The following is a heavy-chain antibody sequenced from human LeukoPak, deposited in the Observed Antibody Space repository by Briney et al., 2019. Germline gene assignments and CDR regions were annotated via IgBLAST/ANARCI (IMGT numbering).Heavy chain of an antibody. CDR3: TLYNY. D-gene: IGHD2-2*02. Sequence: ASVKVSCKASGYTFTGYYIHWVRQAPGQGLEWMGIINPSGGSTSYAQKFQGRVTMTRDTSATTAYMELSSLRSDDMAVYYCTLYNYWGQGTLVTVSS. V-gene: IGHV1-46*01. CDR2: INPSGGST. CDR1: GYTFTGYY. J-gene: IGHJ4*02.